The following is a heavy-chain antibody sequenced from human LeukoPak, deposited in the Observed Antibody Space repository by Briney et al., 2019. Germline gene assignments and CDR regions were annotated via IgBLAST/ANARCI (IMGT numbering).Heavy chain of an antibody. D-gene: IGHD6-13*01. V-gene: IGHV5-51*01. Sequence: GESLKISCKGSGYSFSDYWIGWVRQMPGKGLEWMGIIYPGDSDTRYSPSFQGQVTISADKSINTAYLHWSSLKASDIAMYYCARSSGMYSSSWFLDYWGQGTLVTVSS. J-gene: IGHJ4*02. CDR1: GYSFSDYW. CDR2: IYPGDSDT. CDR3: ARSSGMYSSSWFLDY.